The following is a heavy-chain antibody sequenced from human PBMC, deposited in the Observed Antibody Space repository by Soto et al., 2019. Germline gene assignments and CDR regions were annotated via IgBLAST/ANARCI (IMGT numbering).Heavy chain of an antibody. Sequence: SETLSLTGAVYVGSFSGYYWSWIRQPPGKGLEWIGEINHSGSTNYNPSLKSRVTISVDTSKNQFSLKLSSVTAADTAVYYCARVNGWNFYSAVLYYYYGMDVWGQGTTVTVSS. CDR2: INHSGST. CDR1: VGSFSGYY. V-gene: IGHV4-34*01. D-gene: IGHD1-7*01. CDR3: ARVNGWNFYSAVLYYYYGMDV. J-gene: IGHJ6*02.